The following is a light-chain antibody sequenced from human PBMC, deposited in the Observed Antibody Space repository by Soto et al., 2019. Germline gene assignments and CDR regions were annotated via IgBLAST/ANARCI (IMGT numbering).Light chain of an antibody. Sequence: EIVMTQSPASLSVSPGDGAPLSCRASQTVASNVAWYQQKPGQGPRLLIHGASTRAAGVPARFSGSGSGTDFTLTISILQSEDFAVYYCQQYHNWPPQYTFGQGTKLQIK. CDR1: QTVASN. CDR2: GAS. CDR3: QQYHNWPPQYT. J-gene: IGKJ2*01. V-gene: IGKV3-15*01.